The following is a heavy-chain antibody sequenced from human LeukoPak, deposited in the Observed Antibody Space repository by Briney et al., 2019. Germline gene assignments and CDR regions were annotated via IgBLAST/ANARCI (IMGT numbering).Heavy chain of an antibody. CDR3: AREKLGNPDAFDI. J-gene: IGHJ3*02. CDR2: ISYDGSSK. D-gene: IGHD7-27*01. CDR1: GFTFSSYA. Sequence: PGGSLRLSCAASGFTFSSYAMHWVRQAPGKGREWVAVISYDGSSKYYADSVKGRFTISRDNSKNTLYLQMNSLRAEDTAVYYCAREKLGNPDAFDIWGQGTMVTVSS. V-gene: IGHV3-30-3*01.